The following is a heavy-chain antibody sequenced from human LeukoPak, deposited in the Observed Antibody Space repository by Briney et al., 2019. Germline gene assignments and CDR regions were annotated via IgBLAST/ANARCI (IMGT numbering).Heavy chain of an antibody. CDR3: ASGSGWPPDFDY. D-gene: IGHD6-19*01. J-gene: IGHJ4*02. V-gene: IGHV4-59*01. Sequence: SETLSLTCTVSGGSISSYYWSWIRQPPGKGLEWIGYIYYSGSPNYNPSLKSRVTISVDTSKNQFSLKLSSVTAADTAVYYCASGSGWPPDFDYWGQGTLVTVSS. CDR2: IYYSGSP. CDR1: GGSISSYY.